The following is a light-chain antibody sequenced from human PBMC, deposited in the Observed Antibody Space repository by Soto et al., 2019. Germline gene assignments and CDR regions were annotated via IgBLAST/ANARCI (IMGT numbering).Light chain of an antibody. J-gene: IGKJ1*01. Sequence: EIVMTQSPATLYVSPGDSATLSCRASQRISNDLAWYQQKAGQAPRLLIYDASTRATGILARFSGSGSGTEFTLTISSLQSEDFAVYFCQQYNIWPLWTFGQGTKVDIK. CDR3: QQYNIWPLWT. CDR2: DAS. CDR1: QRISND. V-gene: IGKV3-15*01.